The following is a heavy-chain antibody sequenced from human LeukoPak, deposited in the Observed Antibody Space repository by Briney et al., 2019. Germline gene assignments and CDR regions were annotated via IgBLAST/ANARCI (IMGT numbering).Heavy chain of an antibody. CDR1: GFSFSSYA. D-gene: IGHD3-10*01. CDR3: ARAGGYYYGSGMDV. J-gene: IGHJ6*04. CDR2: IFGNGDTT. Sequence: PGGSLRLSCAASGFSFSSYAMNWVRQAPGKGLEWVSVIFGNGDTTYYADSVKGRFTVSRENAKNSLYLQMNSLRAGDTAVYYCARAGGYYYGSGMDVWGKGTTVTISS. V-gene: IGHV3-23*01.